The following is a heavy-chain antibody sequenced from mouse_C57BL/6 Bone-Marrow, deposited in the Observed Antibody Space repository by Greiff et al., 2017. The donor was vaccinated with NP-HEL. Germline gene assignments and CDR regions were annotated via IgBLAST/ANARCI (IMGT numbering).Heavy chain of an antibody. CDR2: IDPSDSYT. J-gene: IGHJ3*01. Sequence: QVKLQQPGAELVMPGASVKLSCKASGYTFTSYWMHWVKQRPGQGLEWIGEIDPSDSYTNYNQKFKGKSTLTVDKSSSTAYMQLSSLTSEDSAVYYCARDYGSSWFAYWGQGTLVTVSA. CDR1: GYTFTSYW. D-gene: IGHD1-1*01. V-gene: IGHV1-69*01. CDR3: ARDYGSSWFAY.